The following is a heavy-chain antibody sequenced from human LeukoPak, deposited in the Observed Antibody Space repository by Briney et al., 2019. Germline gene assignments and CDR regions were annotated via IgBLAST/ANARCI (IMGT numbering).Heavy chain of an antibody. D-gene: IGHD3-9*01. J-gene: IGHJ6*02. V-gene: IGHV3-66*01. Sequence: PGRSLRLSCAASGFTVSSNYMSWVRQAPGKGLEWVSVIYSGGSTYYADSVKGRFTISRDNSKNTLYLQMNSLRAEDTAVYYCAAPLTGYYMWESYRTMHGMDVWGQGTTVTVSS. CDR1: GFTVSSNY. CDR3: AAPLTGYYMWESYRTMHGMDV. CDR2: IYSGGST.